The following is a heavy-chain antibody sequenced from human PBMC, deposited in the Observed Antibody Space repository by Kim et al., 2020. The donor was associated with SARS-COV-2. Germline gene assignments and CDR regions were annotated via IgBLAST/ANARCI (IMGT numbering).Heavy chain of an antibody. CDR3: ARSYYDSSGYTIDAFDI. V-gene: IGHV3-53*01. D-gene: IGHD3-22*01. J-gene: IGHJ3*02. Sequence: VKGRFTISRDNSKNTLYLKMNSLRAEDTAVYYCARSYYDSSGYTIDAFDIWGQGTMVTVSS.